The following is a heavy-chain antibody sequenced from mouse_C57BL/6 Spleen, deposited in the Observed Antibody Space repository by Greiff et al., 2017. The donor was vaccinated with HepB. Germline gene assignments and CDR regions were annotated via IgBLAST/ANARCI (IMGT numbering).Heavy chain of an antibody. D-gene: IGHD1-1*01. Sequence: EVQLQQSGPELVKPGASVKISCKASGYSFTDYNMNWVKQSNGKSLEWIGVINPNYGTTSYNQKFKDKATLTADKSSSTAYMQLSSLTYEDSAVYYCARQDYYGSSYYAMDYWGQGTSVTVSS. CDR3: ARQDYYGSSYYAMDY. J-gene: IGHJ4*01. CDR1: GYSFTDYN. V-gene: IGHV1-39*01. CDR2: INPNYGTT.